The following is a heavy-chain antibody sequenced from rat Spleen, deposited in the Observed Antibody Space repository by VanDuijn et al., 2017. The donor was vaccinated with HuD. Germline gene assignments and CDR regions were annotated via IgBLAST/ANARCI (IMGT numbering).Heavy chain of an antibody. Sequence: EVLLMESGGGLVQPGRSLKLSCAASGFSFSSNWLNWIRQAPGKGLEWIASINPEGSSTYYPDTVKGRFVISKDNAKNTGYLQMNSLRSEDTATYYCTRDLLNYGNYVFAYWGQGTLVTVSS. CDR2: INPEGSST. D-gene: IGHD1-3*01. V-gene: IGHV5-35*01. CDR3: TRDLLNYGNYVFAY. CDR1: GFSFSSNW. J-gene: IGHJ3*01.